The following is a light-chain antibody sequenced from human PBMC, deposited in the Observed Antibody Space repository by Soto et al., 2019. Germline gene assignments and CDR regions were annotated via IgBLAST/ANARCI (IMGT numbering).Light chain of an antibody. V-gene: IGLV2-11*01. CDR1: SSDVGAYNY. CDR3: SSYAGSYTWV. Sequence: QSALTQPRSVSGSPGQTVTVSCTGTSSDVGAYNYVSWYRHHPGNAPKFLICDVSRRPSGVPDRFSASKSGNTASLTISGLQAEDEADYYCSSYAGSYTWVFGGGTKLTVL. J-gene: IGLJ3*02. CDR2: DVS.